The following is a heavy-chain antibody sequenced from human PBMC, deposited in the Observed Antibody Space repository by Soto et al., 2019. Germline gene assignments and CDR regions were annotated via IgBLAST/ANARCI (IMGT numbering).Heavy chain of an antibody. CDR1: GFNFPTYA. V-gene: IGHV3-48*01. Sequence: EVQLVESGGELVQPGGSLRLSCAASGFNFPTYAMNWVRQAPGKGLEWLSFIHMTHNVIFYADSVRGRFTISRDNAKDSLYLQMNSLRVEDTAVYYGVSDADGDLDVDYWGQGTLVTVSS. CDR3: VSDADGDLDVDY. J-gene: IGHJ4*02. CDR2: IHMTHNVI. D-gene: IGHD4-17*01.